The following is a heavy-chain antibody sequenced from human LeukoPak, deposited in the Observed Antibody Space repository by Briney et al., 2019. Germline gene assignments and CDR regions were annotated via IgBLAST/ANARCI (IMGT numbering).Heavy chain of an antibody. Sequence: AGGSLRLSGSASGFTFSSFAMHRVLQAQGMGLEWVAVIGDDGNNKYYADSVKGQFTISRDISKNTQYLQMDSLRPEDTAIYYYARDWKTNSFDYWGKGTLVTVSS. CDR3: ARDWKTNSFDY. V-gene: IGHV3-30*04. CDR2: IGDDGNNK. CDR1: GFTFSSFA. J-gene: IGHJ4*02. D-gene: IGHD1-1*01.